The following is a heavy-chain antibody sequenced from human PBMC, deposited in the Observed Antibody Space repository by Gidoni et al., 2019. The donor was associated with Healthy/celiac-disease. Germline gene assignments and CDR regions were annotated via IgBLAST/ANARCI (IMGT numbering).Heavy chain of an antibody. V-gene: IGHV3-15*01. CDR2: IKSKTDGGTT. D-gene: IGHD4-17*01. J-gene: IGHJ4*02. CDR3: TTYQILYGDYTWSFDY. CDR1: GFTFSNAW. Sequence: EVQLVESGGGLVKPGGSLRLSCAASGFTFSNAWMSWVRQAPGKGLEWVGRIKSKTDGGTTDYAAPVKGRFTISRDDSKNTLYLQMNSLKTEDTAVYYCTTYQILYGDYTWSFDYWGQGTLVTVSS.